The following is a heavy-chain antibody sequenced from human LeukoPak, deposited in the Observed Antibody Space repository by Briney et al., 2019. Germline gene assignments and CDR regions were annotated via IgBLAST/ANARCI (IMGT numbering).Heavy chain of an antibody. D-gene: IGHD6-13*01. CDR3: ASDGIAVDRGIGYFGY. CDR1: GFTFSSYG. Sequence: GRSLRLSCAASGFTFSSYGMHWVRQAPGKGLEWVAVISYDGSNKYYADSVKGRFTISRDNSENTLYLQMNSLRAEDTALYYCASDGIAVDRGIGYFGYWGQGTLVTVSS. CDR2: ISYDGSNK. V-gene: IGHV3-30*03. J-gene: IGHJ4*02.